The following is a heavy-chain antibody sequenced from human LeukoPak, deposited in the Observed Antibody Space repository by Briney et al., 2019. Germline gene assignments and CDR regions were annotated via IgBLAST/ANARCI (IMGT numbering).Heavy chain of an antibody. CDR1: GFTFSSYG. J-gene: IGHJ4*02. Sequence: GRSLRLSCAASGFTFSSYGMHWVRQAPGKGLEWVAVIWYDESNKYYADSVKGRFTISRDNSKNTLYLQMNSLRAEDTAVYYCARAVYGDPFDYWGQGTLVTVSS. D-gene: IGHD4-17*01. CDR2: IWYDESNK. CDR3: ARAVYGDPFDY. V-gene: IGHV3-33*01.